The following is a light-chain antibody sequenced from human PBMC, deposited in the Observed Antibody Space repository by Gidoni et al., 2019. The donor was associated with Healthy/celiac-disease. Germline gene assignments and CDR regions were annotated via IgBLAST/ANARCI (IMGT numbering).Light chain of an antibody. J-gene: IGKJ5*01. CDR2: DAA. CDR3: QQRSNWPPIT. Sequence: DIVLTQSPATLSLSPGERATLSCRASQSVSSYLAWYQQKPGQAPRLRSYDAANRATGITARFSGSGSGTDFNLTISSLEPEDFAVYYWQQRSNWPPITFGQGTRLEIK. CDR1: QSVSSY. V-gene: IGKV3-11*01.